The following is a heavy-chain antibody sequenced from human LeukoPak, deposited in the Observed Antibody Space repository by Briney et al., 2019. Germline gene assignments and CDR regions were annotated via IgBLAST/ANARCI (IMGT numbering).Heavy chain of an antibody. CDR3: ARGRVTMVRGVINAFDY. J-gene: IGHJ4*02. V-gene: IGHV3-66*01. CDR2: IYSGGST. Sequence: GGSLRLSCAASGFTVGSSSMSWVRQAPGKGLEWVSLIYSGGSTYYADSVKGRFTISRDNSKNTLYLQMNSLRAEDTAVYYCARGRVTMVRGVINAFDYWGQGTLVTVSS. D-gene: IGHD3-10*01. CDR1: GFTVGSSS.